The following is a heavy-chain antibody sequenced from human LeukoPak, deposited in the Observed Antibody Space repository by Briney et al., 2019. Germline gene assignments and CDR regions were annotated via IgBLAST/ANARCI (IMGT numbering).Heavy chain of an antibody. D-gene: IGHD6-13*01. J-gene: IGHJ4*02. CDR3: ATESIAAAGTLDY. Sequence: SETLSLTCTVSGGSISSYYWSWSRQTAGKGLEWIGRIYTSGSTNYNPSLKSRVTMSVDTSKNQFSLKLSSVTAADTAVYYCATESIAAAGTLDYWGQGTLVTVSS. CDR1: GGSISSYY. V-gene: IGHV4-4*07. CDR2: IYTSGST.